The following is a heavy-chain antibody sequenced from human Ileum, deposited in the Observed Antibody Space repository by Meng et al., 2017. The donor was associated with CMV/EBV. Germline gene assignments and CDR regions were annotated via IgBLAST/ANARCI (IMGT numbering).Heavy chain of an antibody. CDR1: ADSLRPYS. CDR3: ATTYSDGDWNFDY. V-gene: IGHV4-4*07. D-gene: IGHD1-26*01. CDR2: LYTTGTI. Sequence: VQLQDPGPGPVKPSETLSLTCTSPADSLRPYSWHWIRKPAGKGLEWIGRLYTTGTIKYNPSLMRRLTMSLDTSKSQFSLNLRSLTAADTAVYYCATTYSDGDWNFDYWGQGTLVTVSS. J-gene: IGHJ4*02.